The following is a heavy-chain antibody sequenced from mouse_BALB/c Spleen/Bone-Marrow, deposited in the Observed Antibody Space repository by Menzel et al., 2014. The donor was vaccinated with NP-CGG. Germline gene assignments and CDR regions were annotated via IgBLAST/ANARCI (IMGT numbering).Heavy chain of an antibody. D-gene: IGHD1-1*01. CDR1: GFNIKDTY. CDR3: AMYYYGSSLFAY. CDR2: IDPANGNT. V-gene: IGHV14-3*02. J-gene: IGHJ3*01. Sequence: EVKLVESGAELVKPGASVKLSCTASGFNIKDTYMHWVKQRPEQGLEWIGRIDPANGNTKYDPKFQGKATITADTSSNTASLKLSSMTSADTAVYYCAMYYYGSSLFAYWGQGTLVTVSA.